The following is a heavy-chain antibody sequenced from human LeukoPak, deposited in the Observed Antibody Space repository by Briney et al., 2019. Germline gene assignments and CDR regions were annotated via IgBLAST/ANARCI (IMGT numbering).Heavy chain of an antibody. CDR2: ISGSGGST. V-gene: IGHV3-23*01. D-gene: IGHD6-19*01. J-gene: IGHJ3*02. CDR3: AKDRYSSGWYSYAFDI. Sequence: GGSLRLSCAASGFTFSSYAMSWVRQAPGKGLEWVSAISGSGGSTYYADSVKGRFTISRDNSKNTLYLQMNSLRAEDTAVYYCAKDRYSSGWYSYAFDIWGQGTMVTVSS. CDR1: GFTFSSYA.